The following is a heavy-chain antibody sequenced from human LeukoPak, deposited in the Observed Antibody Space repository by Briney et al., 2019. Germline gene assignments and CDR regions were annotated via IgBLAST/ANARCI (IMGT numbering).Heavy chain of an antibody. D-gene: IGHD3-10*01. V-gene: IGHV3-23*01. CDR1: GFTFSMYA. CDR3: AKYTPANYYGSGSLFDC. J-gene: IGHJ4*02. CDR2: LSGRGDNT. Sequence: GGSLRLSCTASGFTFSMYAMSWVRQAPGKGLEWVSALSGRGDNTYYADFVKGRFTISRDNSKNTLYLHMNSLRAEDTAVYYCAKYTPANYYGSGSLFDCWGQGTLVTVSS.